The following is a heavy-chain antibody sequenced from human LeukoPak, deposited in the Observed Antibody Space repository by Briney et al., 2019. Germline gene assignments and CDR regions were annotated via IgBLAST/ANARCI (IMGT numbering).Heavy chain of an antibody. CDR3: ARRDGYNSYYFDY. CDR2: IYYSGST. V-gene: IGHV4-59*08. Sequence: SETLSLTCTVSGGSISSYYWSWIRQPPGKGLEWIGYIYYSGSTNYNPSLKSRVTMSVDTSKNQFSLKLSSVTAADTAVYCCARRDGYNSYYFDYWGQGTLVTVSS. J-gene: IGHJ4*02. D-gene: IGHD5-24*01. CDR1: GGSISSYY.